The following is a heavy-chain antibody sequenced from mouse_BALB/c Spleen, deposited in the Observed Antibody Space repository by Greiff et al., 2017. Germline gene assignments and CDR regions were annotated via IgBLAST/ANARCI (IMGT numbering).Heavy chain of an antibody. Sequence: VQLQQSGAELMKPGASVKISCKATGYSFSSYWIEWVKQRPGHGLEWIGEILPGSGSTNYNEKFKGKATFTADTSSNTAYMQLSSLTSEDSAFYYCARGRDQGYFDDWGAGTTVTVSS. D-gene: IGHD3-3*01. V-gene: IGHV1-9*01. CDR1: GYSFSSYW. CDR2: ILPGSGST. CDR3: ARGRDQGYFDD. J-gene: IGHJ1*01.